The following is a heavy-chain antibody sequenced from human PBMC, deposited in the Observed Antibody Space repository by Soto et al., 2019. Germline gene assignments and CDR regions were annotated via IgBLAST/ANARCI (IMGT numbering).Heavy chain of an antibody. CDR1: GYTFTAYS. CDR2: INPGIGDT. D-gene: IGHD4-17*01. CDR3: SRSGGDYGDYTFDF. V-gene: IGHV1-3*01. Sequence: QVQLVQSGAEVKKPGASVKVSCKTSGYTFTAYSMHWVRQAPGQRLEWMGWINPGIGDTKYSQKFQDRVTLTSDTSANTAYMELSSLRSEDTGVSYCSRSGGDYGDYTFDFWGQGTLVTVSS. J-gene: IGHJ4*02.